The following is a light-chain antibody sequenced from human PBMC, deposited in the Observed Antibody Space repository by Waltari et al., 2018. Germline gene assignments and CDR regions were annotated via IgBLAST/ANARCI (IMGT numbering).Light chain of an antibody. V-gene: IGLV2-14*04. CDR3: ASYTSTRTVI. Sequence: WYQQLPGNAPELMIYDVTRWPSGVSNRFSGSKSGNTASLTIFGLQAEDEADYYCASYTSTRTVIFGGGTRVTVL. J-gene: IGLJ2*01. CDR2: DVT.